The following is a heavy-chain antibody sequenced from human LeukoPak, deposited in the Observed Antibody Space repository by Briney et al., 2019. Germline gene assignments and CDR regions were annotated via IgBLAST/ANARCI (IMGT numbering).Heavy chain of an antibody. V-gene: IGHV3-43*01. CDR3: AKDLYPSGTPGWVYYYYGMDV. D-gene: IGHD1-26*01. Sequence: GGSLRLSCAASGFTFDDYTMHWVRQAPGKGLEWVSLISWDGGSTYYADSVKGRFTISRDNSKNSLYLQMNSLRTEDTALYYCAKDLYPSGTPGWVYYYYGMDVWGQGTTVTVSS. J-gene: IGHJ6*02. CDR1: GFTFDDYT. CDR2: ISWDGGST.